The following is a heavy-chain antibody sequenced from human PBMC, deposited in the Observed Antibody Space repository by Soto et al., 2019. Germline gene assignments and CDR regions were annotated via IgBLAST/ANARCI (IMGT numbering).Heavy chain of an antibody. D-gene: IGHD3-16*01. V-gene: IGHV4-30-4*01. Sequence: KPSETLSLTCTVSGGSISSGDYYWSWIRQPPGKGLEWIGYIYYSGSTYYNPSLKSRVTISVDTSKNQFSLKLSSVTAADTAVYYCAREGPNTRALGYWGQGTLVTVSS. CDR3: AREGPNTRALGY. CDR1: GGSISSGDYY. CDR2: IYYSGST. J-gene: IGHJ4*02.